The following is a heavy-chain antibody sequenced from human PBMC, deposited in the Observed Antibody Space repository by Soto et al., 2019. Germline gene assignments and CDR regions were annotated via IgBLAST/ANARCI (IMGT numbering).Heavy chain of an antibody. CDR3: ASGIPADSIAVAGPDY. Sequence: NPGGSLRLSCAASGFTFSSYSMNWVRQAPGKGLEWVSSISSSSSYIYYADSVKGRFTISRDNAKNSLYLQMNSLRAEDTAVYYCASGIPADSIAVAGPDYWGQGTLVTVSS. CDR1: GFTFSSYS. CDR2: ISSSSSYI. J-gene: IGHJ4*02. D-gene: IGHD6-19*01. V-gene: IGHV3-21*03.